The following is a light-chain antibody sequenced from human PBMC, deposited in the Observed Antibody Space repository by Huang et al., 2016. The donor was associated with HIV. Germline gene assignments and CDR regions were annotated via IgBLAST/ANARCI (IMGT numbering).Light chain of an antibody. CDR2: DAS. Sequence: EIVLTQSPATLSWSPGERATLSCRASQSVSSYLAWYQQKPGQAPRLLIYDASNRATGIPARFSGSGSGTDFTLTISSLEPEDFAVYDCQQRSNWPPNFGQGTRLEIK. V-gene: IGKV3-11*01. CDR3: QQRSNWPPN. J-gene: IGKJ5*01. CDR1: QSVSSY.